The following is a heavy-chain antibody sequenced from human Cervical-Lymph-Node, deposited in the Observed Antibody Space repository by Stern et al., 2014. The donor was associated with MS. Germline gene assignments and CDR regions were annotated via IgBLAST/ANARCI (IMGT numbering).Heavy chain of an antibody. CDR3: ARDYGDYAFDY. CDR1: GYSFTANW. V-gene: IGHV5-51*01. Sequence: VQLGPSGAEVKKSGESLKISCKGSGYSFTANWIDSVRQLPGKRLERMGILYPGDSNPRYSPSSQAKVTIAPNKSISTAYLQWSSLKATDTTMYYCARDYGDYAFDYWGQGTLVTVSS. CDR2: LYPGDSNP. J-gene: IGHJ4*02. D-gene: IGHD4-17*01.